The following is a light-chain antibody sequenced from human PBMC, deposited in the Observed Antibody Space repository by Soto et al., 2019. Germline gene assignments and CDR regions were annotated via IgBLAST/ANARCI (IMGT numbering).Light chain of an antibody. CDR2: GAS. J-gene: IGKJ3*01. V-gene: IGKV3-20*01. Sequence: TLTLPPVQRAPLSCSAIQSGSSSYLAWFQQKPGQTPRLLISGASSRATGIPERFSGSGSGTDFTLTISRLEPEDFAVYWCQLYGSSPLFTLGPGTKVDI. CDR3: QLYGSSPLFT. CDR1: QSGSSSY.